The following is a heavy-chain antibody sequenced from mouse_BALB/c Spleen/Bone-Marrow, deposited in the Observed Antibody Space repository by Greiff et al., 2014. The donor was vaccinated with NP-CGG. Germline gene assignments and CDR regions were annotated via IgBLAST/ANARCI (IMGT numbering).Heavy chain of an antibody. CDR1: GYTFTSYW. Sequence: VQLQQSGAELAKPGASVKMSCKASGYTFTSYWMHWVKQRPGQGLEWIGYINPSTGYTEYNQKFKDKATLTADKSSSTAYMQLSSLTSEDAAVDYCARSRDGYDSLAYWGQGTLVTVSA. CDR2: INPSTGYT. J-gene: IGHJ3*01. CDR3: ARSRDGYDSLAY. D-gene: IGHD2-2*01. V-gene: IGHV1-7*01.